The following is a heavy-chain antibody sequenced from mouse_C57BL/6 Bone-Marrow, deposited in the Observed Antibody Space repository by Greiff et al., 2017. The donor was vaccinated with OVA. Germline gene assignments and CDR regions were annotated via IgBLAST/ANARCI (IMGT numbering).Heavy chain of an antibody. CDR2: IWSGGST. CDR1: GFSFTSYG. CDR3: AKNSDYYGSSLDY. D-gene: IGHD1-1*01. Sequence: VQLQQSGPGLVQPSQSLSITCTVSGFSFTSYGVHWVRQPPGKGLEWLGVIWSGGSTDYNAAFISRLSISKDNSKSQVFFKMNSLHADDTAIDYCAKNSDYYGSSLDYWGQGTTLTVSS. J-gene: IGHJ2*01. V-gene: IGHV2-4*01.